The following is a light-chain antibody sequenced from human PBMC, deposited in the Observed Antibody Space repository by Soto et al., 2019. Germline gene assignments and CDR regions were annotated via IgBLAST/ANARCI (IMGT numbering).Light chain of an antibody. J-gene: IGLJ3*02. CDR3: AAWDDSPNGRV. V-gene: IGLV1-44*01. Sequence: QLVLTQPPSASGTPGQRVTISCSGSSSNIGSNTVNWYQQLPGTAPKLLIYSNNQRPSGVPDRFSGSKSGTSASLAISGLQSEDEADYYCAAWDDSPNGRVFGGGTKLTVL. CDR1: SSNIGSNT. CDR2: SNN.